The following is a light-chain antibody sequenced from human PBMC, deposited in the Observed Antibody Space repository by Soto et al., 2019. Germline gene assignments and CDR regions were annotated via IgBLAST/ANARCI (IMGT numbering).Light chain of an antibody. Sequence: DIQITQSPSSLSASVGDRVTITCRASQSISSYLNWYQQKPGKAPKLLIYAASSLQSGVPSRFSGSGSGTDFTLTISSMQPEDFANYYCQQSYSTPRTFGQGTKVDIK. J-gene: IGKJ1*01. CDR2: AAS. CDR1: QSISSY. V-gene: IGKV1-39*01. CDR3: QQSYSTPRT.